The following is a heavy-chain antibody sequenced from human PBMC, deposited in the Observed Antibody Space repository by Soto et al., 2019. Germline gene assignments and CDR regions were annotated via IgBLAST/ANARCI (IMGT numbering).Heavy chain of an antibody. J-gene: IGHJ3*02. V-gene: IGHV1-69*13. Sequence: GASVKVSCKASGGTFSSYAISWVRQAPGQGLEWMGGIIPTFGTANYAQKFQGRVTITADESTSTAYMELSSLRSEDTAVYYCARTGGYCSSTSCYTIDAFDIWGQGTMVTVSS. CDR3: ARTGGYCSSTSCYTIDAFDI. CDR2: IIPTFGTA. CDR1: GGTFSSYA. D-gene: IGHD2-2*02.